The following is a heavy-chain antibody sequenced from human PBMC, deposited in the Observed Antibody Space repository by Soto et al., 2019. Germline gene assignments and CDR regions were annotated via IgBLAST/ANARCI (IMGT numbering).Heavy chain of an antibody. D-gene: IGHD6-19*01. V-gene: IGHV4-30-2*01. J-gene: IGHJ4*02. Sequence: QLQLQESGSGLVTPSRTLSLTCSVSGGSSSSGGYSWSWIRQPPGKGLEWIGYIYHSGSTYYNPCLKSRVDISVDRSKNQFSLKLSAVTAADTGVCYCARVGGLGAVAVDYWGKGTRVTVSS. CDR1: GGSSSSGGYS. CDR3: ARVGGLGAVAVDY. CDR2: IYHSGST.